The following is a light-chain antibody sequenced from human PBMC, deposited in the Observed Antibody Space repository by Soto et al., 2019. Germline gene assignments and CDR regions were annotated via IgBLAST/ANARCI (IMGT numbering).Light chain of an antibody. Sequence: EIVLTQSPGTLSLSPGERATLSCRASQSVSSSYLAWYQQKPGQAPRLLIYGASRRATGIPDRFSGSGSGTDFTLTISRLDPEDFAVYYCQQYGSSPWKFGQGTKVEIK. V-gene: IGKV3-20*01. J-gene: IGKJ1*01. CDR2: GAS. CDR1: QSVSSSY. CDR3: QQYGSSPWK.